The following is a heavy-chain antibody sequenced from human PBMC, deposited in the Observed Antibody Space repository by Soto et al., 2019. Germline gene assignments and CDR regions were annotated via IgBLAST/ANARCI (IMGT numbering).Heavy chain of an antibody. J-gene: IGHJ4*02. D-gene: IGHD3-22*01. CDR3: ARVRGYCDTADH. V-gene: IGHV1-2*02. CDR1: AYTFIGED. Sequence: GASLKVSCMASAYTFIGEDIHWVRQARGQGLGWMGWINPNSGATNYAQKFQGRVTMTRDTSISTAYMELRRLRSNDTAVYYCARVRGYCDTADHWGQGSLVTVSS. CDR2: INPNSGAT.